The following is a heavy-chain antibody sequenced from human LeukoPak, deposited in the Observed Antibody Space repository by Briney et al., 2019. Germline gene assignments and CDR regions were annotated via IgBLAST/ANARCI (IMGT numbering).Heavy chain of an antibody. CDR2: IYHSGST. D-gene: IGHD1-1*01. Sequence: SETLSLTCAVSGGSITSASSSWSWIRQPPGKGLEWIGYIYHSGSTYYNPSLKSRVTISVDRSKNQFSLKLSSVTAADTAVYYCARRSKTGTIDYWGQGTLVTVSS. V-gene: IGHV4-30-2*01. J-gene: IGHJ4*02. CDR1: GGSITSASSS. CDR3: ARRSKTGTIDY.